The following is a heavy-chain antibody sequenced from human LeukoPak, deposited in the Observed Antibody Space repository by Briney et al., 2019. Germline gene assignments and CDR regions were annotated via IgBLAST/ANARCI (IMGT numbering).Heavy chain of an antibody. CDR1: GGTFSSYA. CDR2: INPNSGGT. CDR3: ARGLWRDGYSFDY. D-gene: IGHD5-24*01. J-gene: IGHJ4*02. Sequence: ASVKVSCKASGGTFSSYAISWVRQAPGQGLEWMGWINPNSGGTNYAQKFQGWVTMTRDTSISTAYMELSRLRSDDTAVYYCARGLWRDGYSFDYWGQGTLVTVSS. V-gene: IGHV1-2*04.